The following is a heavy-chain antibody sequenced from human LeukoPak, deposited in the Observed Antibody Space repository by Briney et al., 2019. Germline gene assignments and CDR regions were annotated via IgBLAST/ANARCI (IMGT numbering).Heavy chain of an antibody. CDR2: ISAYNGNT. D-gene: IGHD1-26*01. V-gene: IGHV1-18*01. Sequence: LEWMGWISAYNGNTNYAQKLQGRVTMTTDTSTSTAYMELRSLRSDDTAVYYCARGASGSYYWGQGTLVTVSS. J-gene: IGHJ4*02. CDR3: ARGASGSYY.